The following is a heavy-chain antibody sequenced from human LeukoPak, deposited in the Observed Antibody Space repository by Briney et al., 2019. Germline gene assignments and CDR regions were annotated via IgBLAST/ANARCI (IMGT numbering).Heavy chain of an antibody. V-gene: IGHV3-23*01. CDR2: ISGSGGST. D-gene: IGHD7-27*01. CDR3: ARDLGSNWGSGYFDY. CDR1: GFTFSSYA. Sequence: GGSLRLSCAASGFTFSSYAMSWVRQAPGKGLEWVSAISGSGGSTYYADSVKGRFTISRDNAKNSLYLQMNSLRAEDTAVYYCARDLGSNWGSGYFDYWGQGTLVTVSS. J-gene: IGHJ4*02.